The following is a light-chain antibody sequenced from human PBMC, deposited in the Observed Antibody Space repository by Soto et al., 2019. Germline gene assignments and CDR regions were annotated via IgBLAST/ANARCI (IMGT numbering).Light chain of an antibody. V-gene: IGKV3-15*01. CDR2: GAS. Sequence: DIVMTQSPGSLSVSPGERVTLSCRASQSVVSDLAWYQQKPGQAPRLLSYGASTRATDIPARFSGSGSGTEFTLTISSLQSEDFAVYHCQQYNDWPKTFGHGTKVDIK. CDR1: QSVVSD. CDR3: QQYNDWPKT. J-gene: IGKJ1*01.